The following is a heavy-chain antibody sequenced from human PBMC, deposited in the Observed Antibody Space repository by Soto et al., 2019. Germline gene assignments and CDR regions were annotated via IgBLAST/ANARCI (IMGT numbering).Heavy chain of an antibody. Sequence: GGSLRLSCAASGFTFSSYAMSWVRQAPGKGLEWVSAISGSGGSTYYADTVKGRFTISRDNSKNTLYLQMNSLRAEDTAVYYCAKDMLGITMVRGVITYYFDYWGQGTLVTVSS. V-gene: IGHV3-23*01. D-gene: IGHD3-10*01. J-gene: IGHJ4*02. CDR2: ISGSGGST. CDR3: AKDMLGITMVRGVITYYFDY. CDR1: GFTFSSYA.